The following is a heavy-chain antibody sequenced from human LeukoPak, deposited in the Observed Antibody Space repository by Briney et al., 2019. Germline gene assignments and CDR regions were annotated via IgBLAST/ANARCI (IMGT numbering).Heavy chain of an antibody. D-gene: IGHD2-15*01. CDR2: ISWNSGSI. J-gene: IGHJ4*02. Sequence: GGSLRLSCAASGFTFDDYAMHWVRQAPGKGLEWVSGISWNSGSIGYADSVKGRFTISRDNAKNSLYLQMNSVRAEDTALYCAKDIGLGYFDYWGQGTLVTVSS. V-gene: IGHV3-9*01. CDR1: GFTFDDYA. CDR3: AKDIGLGYFDY.